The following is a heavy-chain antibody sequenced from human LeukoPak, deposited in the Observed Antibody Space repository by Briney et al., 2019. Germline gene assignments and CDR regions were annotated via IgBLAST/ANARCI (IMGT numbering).Heavy chain of an antibody. Sequence: SETLSLTCGVSGGSIYSHYWGWIRQPPGKGLEWIGYIYYKGNTNYHPSLKSRVTISLDTSKNHLSLTLTSVVAADTAIYYCMRRDTGWNYSDYWGQGILVTVSS. D-gene: IGHD6-19*01. J-gene: IGHJ4*02. CDR1: GGSIYSHY. V-gene: IGHV4-59*08. CDR3: MRRDTGWNYSDY. CDR2: IYYKGNT.